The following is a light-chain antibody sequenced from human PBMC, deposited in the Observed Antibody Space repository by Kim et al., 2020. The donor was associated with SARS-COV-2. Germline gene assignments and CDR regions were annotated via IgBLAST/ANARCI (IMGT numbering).Light chain of an antibody. V-gene: IGLV6-57*03. CDR1: SGTILSNY. J-gene: IGLJ3*02. CDR2: EDS. Sequence: NFMLTQPHSVSESPGKTVTISCTRSSGTILSNYVQWYQQRPGSAPIAVVFEDSERPSGVPGRFSVSIDSSSNSASLTISGLQTEDEADYYCQSYDNDGNQVFRGGTQLTVL. CDR3: QSYDNDGNQV.